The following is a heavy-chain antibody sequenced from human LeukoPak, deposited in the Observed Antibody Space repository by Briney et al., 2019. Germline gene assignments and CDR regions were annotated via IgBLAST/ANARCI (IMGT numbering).Heavy chain of an antibody. CDR2: ISSSSSYI. V-gene: IGHV3-21*01. CDR1: GFTFSSYS. CDR3: ARSRLWFGELSDY. Sequence: GGSLRLSCAASGFTFSSYSMNWVRQAPGKGLEWVSSISSSSSYIYYADSVEGRFTISRDNAKNSLYLQMNSLRAEDTAVYYCARSRLWFGELSDYWGQGTLVTVSS. J-gene: IGHJ4*02. D-gene: IGHD3-10*01.